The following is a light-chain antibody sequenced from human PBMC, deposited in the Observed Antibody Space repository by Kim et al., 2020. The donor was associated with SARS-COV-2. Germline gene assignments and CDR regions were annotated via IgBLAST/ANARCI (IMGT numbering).Light chain of an antibody. CDR2: DAS. CDR3: QQRSHWPT. Sequence: EIVLTQSPATLSLSPGERATLSCRASEHVYNYVAWYQQKPGQGPRLLIYDASNRATDIPARFSGSGSGTDFTLTISSLEPDDFAVYYCQQRSHWPTFGGGTKLEIK. CDR1: EHVYNY. J-gene: IGKJ4*01. V-gene: IGKV3-11*01.